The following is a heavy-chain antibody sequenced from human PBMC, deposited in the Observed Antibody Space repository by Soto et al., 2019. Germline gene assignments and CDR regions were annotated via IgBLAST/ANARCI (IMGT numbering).Heavy chain of an antibody. CDR2: INSNTGGT. Sequence: QVQLLQSGAEVKKPGASVKVSCKASGYTFTDYYMQWVRQAPGQGLEWLGWINSNTGGTNYAQKFRGRVTMTRETSITTAYMELSRLGSDDTAVYYCARDPGYYGLDVWGQGTTVIVSS. CDR3: ARDPGYYGLDV. V-gene: IGHV1-2*02. CDR1: GYTFTDYY. J-gene: IGHJ6*02.